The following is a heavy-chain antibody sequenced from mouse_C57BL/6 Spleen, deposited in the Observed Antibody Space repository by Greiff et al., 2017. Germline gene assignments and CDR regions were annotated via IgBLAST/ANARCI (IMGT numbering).Heavy chain of an antibody. Sequence: VQLQQPGAELVKPGASVKLSCKASGYTFTSYWMHWVKQRPGRGLEWIGRIDPNSGGTKYNEKFKSKATLTVAKPSSTAYMQLSSLTSEDSAVYYCARGDYYGSSPLHHWYFDVWGTGTTVTVSS. CDR2: IDPNSGGT. CDR1: GYTFTSYW. CDR3: ARGDYYGSSPLHHWYFDV. J-gene: IGHJ1*03. D-gene: IGHD1-1*01. V-gene: IGHV1-72*01.